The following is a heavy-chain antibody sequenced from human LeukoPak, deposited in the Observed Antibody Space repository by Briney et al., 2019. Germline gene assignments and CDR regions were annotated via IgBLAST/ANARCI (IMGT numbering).Heavy chain of an antibody. CDR3: ARAPQRSYQHNWFDP. V-gene: IGHV4-59*12. CDR2: IYYSGTT. CDR1: GASIDSYY. D-gene: IGHD2-21*01. J-gene: IGHJ5*02. Sequence: NPSETLSLTCTISGASIDSYYWSWIRQPPGKGLEWIGYIYYSGTTNYNPSLKRRVTISVDTSKNQFSLKLSSVTAADTAVYYCARAPQRSYQHNWFDPWGQGTLVTVSS.